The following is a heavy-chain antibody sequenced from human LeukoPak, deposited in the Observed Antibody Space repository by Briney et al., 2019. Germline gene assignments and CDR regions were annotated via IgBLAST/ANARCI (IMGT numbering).Heavy chain of an antibody. D-gene: IGHD6-13*01. Sequence: PSETLSLTCAVYGGSFSGYYWSWIRQPPGKGLEWIGEINHSGSTNYNPSLMSRVTISVDTSKNQFSLKLSSVTAADTAVYYCARYIAAGFNWFDPWGQGTLVTVSS. CDR3: ARYIAAGFNWFDP. V-gene: IGHV4-34*01. CDR1: GGSFSGYY. J-gene: IGHJ5*02. CDR2: INHSGST.